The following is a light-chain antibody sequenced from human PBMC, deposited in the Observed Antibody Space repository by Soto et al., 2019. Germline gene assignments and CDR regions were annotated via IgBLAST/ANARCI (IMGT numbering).Light chain of an antibody. V-gene: IGLV1-44*01. J-gene: IGLJ1*01. CDR1: YSNIGSRP. CDR2: SNN. Sequence: QSVLTQPPSASGTPGQRVTISCSGSYSNIGSRPVNWYQQFPGTAPKLLIYSNNQRPPGVPDRFSGSKSGTSASLAFSGLQSEDEADYYCAAWDDSLNVYVFGTGTKVTVL. CDR3: AAWDDSLNVYV.